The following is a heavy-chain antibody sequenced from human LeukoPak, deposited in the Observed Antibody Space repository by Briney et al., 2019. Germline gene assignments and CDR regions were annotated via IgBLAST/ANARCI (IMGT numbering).Heavy chain of an antibody. V-gene: IGHV1-24*01. CDR1: GYTLTELS. D-gene: IGHD6-6*01. J-gene: IGHJ4*02. CDR2: FDPEDGET. CDR3: VSSSSWYFDY. Sequence: ASVKVSCKASGYTLTELSMHWVRQAPGKGLEWMGGFDPEDGETIYAQKFQGRVTMTEDTSTDTAYMELSSLRSEDTAVYYCVSSSSWYFDYWGQGTLVTVSS.